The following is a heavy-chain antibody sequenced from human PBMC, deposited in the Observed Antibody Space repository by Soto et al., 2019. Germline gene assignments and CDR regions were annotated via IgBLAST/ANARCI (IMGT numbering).Heavy chain of an antibody. V-gene: IGHV3-23*01. Sequence: EVHLLESGGGLVQPGGSLRLSCAASGFTFSTYAMSWVRQAPGKGLEWVSAISGSGGSTYYADPVKGRFTISRDNSKNTLYLQMNSLRAEDTAVHYCARGLGYCSSTSCYIWFDYWGQETLVTVSS. CDR3: ARGLGYCSSTSCYIWFDY. CDR1: GFTFSTYA. CDR2: ISGSGGST. D-gene: IGHD2-2*02. J-gene: IGHJ4*02.